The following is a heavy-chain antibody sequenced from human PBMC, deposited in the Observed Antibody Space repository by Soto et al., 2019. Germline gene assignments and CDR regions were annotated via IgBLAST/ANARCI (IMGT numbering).Heavy chain of an antibody. CDR3: ARGCSIAVAGTTYLGWFDP. J-gene: IGHJ5*02. Sequence: QVQLQQWGAGLLKPSETLSLTCAVYGGSFSGYYWSWIRQPPGKGLEWIGEINHSGSTNYNPSLKSRVTISVDTSKNQFSLKLSSVTAADTAVYYCARGCSIAVAGTTYLGWFDPWGQGTLVTVSS. CDR2: INHSGST. D-gene: IGHD6-19*01. CDR1: GGSFSGYY. V-gene: IGHV4-34*01.